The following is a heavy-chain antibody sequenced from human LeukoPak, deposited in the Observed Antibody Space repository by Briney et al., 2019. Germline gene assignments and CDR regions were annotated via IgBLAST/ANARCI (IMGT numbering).Heavy chain of an antibody. CDR2: INPNSGGT. V-gene: IGHV1-2*02. CDR3: ALALRGGYPGYFQH. D-gene: IGHD6-13*01. J-gene: IGHJ1*01. Sequence: GASVKVSCKASGYTFTGYYMHWVRQAPGQGLEWMGWINPNSGGTNYAQKFQGRVTMTRDTSISTAYMELSRLRSDDTAVYYCALALRGGYPGYFQHWGQGTLVTVSS. CDR1: GYTFTGYY.